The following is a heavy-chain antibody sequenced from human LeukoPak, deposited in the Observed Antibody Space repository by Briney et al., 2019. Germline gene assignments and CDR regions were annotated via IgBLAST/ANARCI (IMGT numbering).Heavy chain of an antibody. CDR3: AREYSSSLRVIDY. Sequence: SEALPLTCTVSGGSISSGSYYWSWFRQPAGKGLEWIGRIYTCGSTNYNPSLKSRVTISVDTSTKQFSLKQSSVTDAGTALYYCAREYSSSLRVIDYWGQGTLVTV. D-gene: IGHD6-6*01. CDR2: IYTCGST. CDR1: GGSISSGSYY. J-gene: IGHJ4*02. V-gene: IGHV4-61*02.